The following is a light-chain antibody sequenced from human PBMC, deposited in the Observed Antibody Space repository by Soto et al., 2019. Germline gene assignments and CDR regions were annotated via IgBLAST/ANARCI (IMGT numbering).Light chain of an antibody. J-gene: IGKJ4*01. CDR1: QTVSSY. CDR2: DVS. CDR3: QHRSNWPLT. V-gene: IGKV3-11*01. Sequence: ELVLTQSPATLSLSPGESATLSCRASQTVSSYLAWYQQKPGQAPRLLIYDVSIRATDIPARFSGSGSGTDFTLTISSLEPEDFAMYYCQHRSNWPLTFGGGTKVEIK.